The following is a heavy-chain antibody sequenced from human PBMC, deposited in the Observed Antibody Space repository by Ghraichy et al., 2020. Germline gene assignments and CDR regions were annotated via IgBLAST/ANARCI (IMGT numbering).Heavy chain of an antibody. V-gene: IGHV3-23*01. CDR3: AKRAYCSSTVCHAFDF. CDR1: GFTFSSYA. J-gene: IGHJ4*02. D-gene: IGHD2-2*01. Sequence: GGSLRLSCAASGFTFSSYAMGWVRQAPGKGLEWVSGISAGGDSAYYVDSVKGRFTISRDNSKNTLSLQMSSLRAEDTAVYFCAKRAYCSSTVCHAFDFWGQGTLVTVSS. CDR2: ISAGGDSA.